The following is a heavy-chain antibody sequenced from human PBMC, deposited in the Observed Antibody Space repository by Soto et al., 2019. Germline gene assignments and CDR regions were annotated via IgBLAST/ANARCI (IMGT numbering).Heavy chain of an antibody. V-gene: IGHV1-18*01. CDR2: ISAYNGNT. D-gene: IGHD1-7*01. J-gene: IGHJ5*02. CDR3: AGDRGYNWNYGWFDP. CDR1: GYTFTSYG. Sequence: QVQLVQSGAEVKKPGASVMVSFKASGYTFTSYGISWVRQAPGQGLELMGWISAYNGNTNYEQKLQGRVTMTTDTSTSTAYMELRSLRYHDTAVYYCAGDRGYNWNYGWFDPWGQGTLVTVSS.